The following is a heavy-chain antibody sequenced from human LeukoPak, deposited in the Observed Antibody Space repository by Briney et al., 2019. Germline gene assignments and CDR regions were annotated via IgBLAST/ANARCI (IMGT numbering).Heavy chain of an antibody. D-gene: IGHD5-12*01. V-gene: IGHV1-8*01. Sequence: ASVKVSCKASGYTFSSHDINWVRQATGQGLEWMGWMNPNSGNTGYAQKFQGRVTMTRDTSTSTVYMELSSLRSEDTAVYYCARDLLGYSGYDGGPFDYWGQGTLVTVSS. CDR2: MNPNSGNT. J-gene: IGHJ4*02. CDR3: ARDLLGYSGYDGGPFDY. CDR1: GYTFSSHD.